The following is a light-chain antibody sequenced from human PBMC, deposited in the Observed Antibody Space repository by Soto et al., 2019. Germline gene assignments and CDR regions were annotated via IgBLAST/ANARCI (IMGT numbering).Light chain of an antibody. CDR3: CSYAGRSTFVV. V-gene: IGLV2-11*01. CDR1: SSDVGGYNY. J-gene: IGLJ2*01. CDR2: DVT. Sequence: QSALTQPRSVSGSPGQSVTISCTGTSSDVGGYNYVSWYQQHPGKAPKLMIYDVTKRPSGVPDRFSGSKSGNTASLTISGRQAEDGADYFCCSYAGRSTFVVFGGGTKVTVL.